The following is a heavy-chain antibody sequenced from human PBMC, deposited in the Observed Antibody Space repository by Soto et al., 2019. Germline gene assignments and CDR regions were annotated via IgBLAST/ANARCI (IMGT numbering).Heavy chain of an antibody. CDR3: AGATAPRYYGMDV. D-gene: IGHD1-26*01. CDR1: GYSFTSYW. Sequence: PGESLKISCNGSGYSFTSYWIGWVRQMPGKGLEWMGIIYPGDSDTRYSPSFQGQVTISADKSISTAYLQWSSLKASDTAMYYCAGATAPRYYGMDVWGQGTTVTVSS. V-gene: IGHV5-51*01. CDR2: IYPGDSDT. J-gene: IGHJ6*02.